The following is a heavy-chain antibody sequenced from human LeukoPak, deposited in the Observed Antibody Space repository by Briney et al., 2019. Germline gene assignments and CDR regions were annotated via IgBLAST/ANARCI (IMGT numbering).Heavy chain of an antibody. J-gene: IGHJ4*02. V-gene: IGHV3-49*04. CDR3: TRGGGATTGEVYFDY. CDR1: GFTFGDYA. D-gene: IGHD1-26*01. Sequence: GGSLRLSCTASGFTFGDYAMSWVRQAPGKGLEWVGFIRSKAYGGTTEYAASVKGRFTISRDDSKSIAYLQMNSLKTEDTAVYYCTRGGGATTGEVYFDYWGQGTLVTVSS. CDR2: IRSKAYGGTT.